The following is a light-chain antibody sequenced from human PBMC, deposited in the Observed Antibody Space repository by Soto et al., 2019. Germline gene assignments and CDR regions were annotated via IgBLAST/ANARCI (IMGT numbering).Light chain of an antibody. CDR3: QQYYTTPRT. V-gene: IGKV4-1*01. CDR2: WAS. Sequence: DIVMIQSPDSLAVSLGERATLNCKSSQSVLYSANNKNYLAWYQQKPGQPPKLLIYWASTRESGVPDRFSGSGSGTDFTLTISSLQAEDVAVYFCQQYYTTPRTFGQGTKVEIK. J-gene: IGKJ1*01. CDR1: QSVLYSANNKNY.